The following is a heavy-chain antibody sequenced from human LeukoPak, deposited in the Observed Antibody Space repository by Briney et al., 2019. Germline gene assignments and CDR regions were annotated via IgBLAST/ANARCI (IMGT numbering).Heavy chain of an antibody. J-gene: IGHJ4*02. D-gene: IGHD6-19*01. V-gene: IGHV4-59*01. CDR1: GGSISSYY. CDR3: ARHSSGWYPDY. Sequence: PSETLSLTCTVSGGSISSYYWSWIRQPPGTGLEWIGYIYYSGSINYNPSLKSRVTISVDTSKNQFSLKLSSVTAADTAVYYCARHSSGWYPDYWGQGTLATVSS. CDR2: IYYSGSI.